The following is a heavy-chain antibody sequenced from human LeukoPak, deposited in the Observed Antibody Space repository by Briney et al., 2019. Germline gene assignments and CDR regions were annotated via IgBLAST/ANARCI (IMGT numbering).Heavy chain of an antibody. V-gene: IGHV3-23*01. J-gene: IGHJ4*02. CDR1: GFTFSDHA. D-gene: IGHD6-19*01. CDR2: IRGTGTTT. CDR3: AKVSWLGTLPSYHFDS. Sequence: GGSLRLSCAASGFTFSDHAMSWVRQAPGKGLEWVSAIRGTGTTTFYAASVKGRFTISRDNSKNTADLQMNSLRAEDTAVYYCAKVSWLGTLPSYHFDSWGQGTQVNVSS.